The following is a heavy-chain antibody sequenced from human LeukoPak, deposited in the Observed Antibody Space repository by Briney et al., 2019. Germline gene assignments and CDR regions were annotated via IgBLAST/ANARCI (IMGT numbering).Heavy chain of an antibody. CDR2: IRYDGSNK. V-gene: IGHV3-30*02. J-gene: IGHJ4*02. CDR1: GFTFSSYG. CDR3: ATQGEQQPVPHFDY. D-gene: IGHD6-13*01. Sequence: GGSLRLSCAASGFTFSSYGMHWVRQAPGKGLEWVAFIRYDGSNKYYADSVKGRFTISRDNSKNSLYLQMNSLRAEDTAVYYCATQGEQQPVPHFDYWGQGTLVTVSS.